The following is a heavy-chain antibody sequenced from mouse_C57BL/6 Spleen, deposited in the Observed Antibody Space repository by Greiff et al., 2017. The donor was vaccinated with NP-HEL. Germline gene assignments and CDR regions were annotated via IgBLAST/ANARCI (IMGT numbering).Heavy chain of an antibody. CDR3: ARIPRSNYGDYYAMDY. D-gene: IGHD2-5*01. CDR1: GYTFTDYN. J-gene: IGHJ4*01. CDR2: INPNNGGT. Sequence: EVQLVESGPELVKPGASVKMSCKASGYTFTDYNMHWVKQSHGKSLEWIGYINPNNGGTSYNQKFKGKATLTVNKSSSTAYMELRSLTSEDSAVYYCARIPRSNYGDYYAMDYWGQGTSVTVSS. V-gene: IGHV1-22*01.